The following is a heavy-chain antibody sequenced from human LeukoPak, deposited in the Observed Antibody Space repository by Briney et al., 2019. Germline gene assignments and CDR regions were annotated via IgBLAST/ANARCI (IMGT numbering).Heavy chain of an antibody. Sequence: SETLSLTCAVYGGSFSGYYWSWIRQPPGKGLEWIGEINHSGSTNYNPPPKRRVTISVDTSKTQFSLKLSSVTAADTAVYYCARGYYDFWSGYYPLDYWGQGTLVTVSS. CDR2: INHSGST. J-gene: IGHJ4*02. CDR1: GGSFSGYY. V-gene: IGHV4-34*01. CDR3: ARGYYDFWSGYYPLDY. D-gene: IGHD3-3*01.